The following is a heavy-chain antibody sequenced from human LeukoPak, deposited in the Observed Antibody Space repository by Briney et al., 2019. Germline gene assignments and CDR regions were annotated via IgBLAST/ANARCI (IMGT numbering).Heavy chain of an antibody. D-gene: IGHD3-22*01. CDR3: ARGGSGSYHYYMDV. V-gene: IGHV3-48*03. CDR1: GFTFSSYE. CDR2: ISSSGKTI. Sequence: PGGSLRLSCAASGFTFSSYEVNWVRQAPGKGLEWVSYISSSGKTISYADSVKGRFTISRDNAKNSLYLRMNSLRGEDTAVYFCARGGSGSYHYYMDVWGKGTTVTVSS. J-gene: IGHJ6*03.